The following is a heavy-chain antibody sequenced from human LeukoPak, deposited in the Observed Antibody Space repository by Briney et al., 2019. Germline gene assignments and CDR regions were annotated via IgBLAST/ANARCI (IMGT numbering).Heavy chain of an antibody. CDR2: ISYDGSHK. D-gene: IGHD4-23*01. V-gene: IGHV3-30*04. CDR1: GFTFSTYA. Sequence: SGGSLRLSCAASGFTFSTYAVHWVRQAPGKGLEWVAVISYDGSHKYYADSVKGRFTISRDTSKNTLYLQMNSLRAEDTAVYYCAREGHYGGYFDYWGQGTLVTVSS. CDR3: AREGHYGGYFDY. J-gene: IGHJ4*02.